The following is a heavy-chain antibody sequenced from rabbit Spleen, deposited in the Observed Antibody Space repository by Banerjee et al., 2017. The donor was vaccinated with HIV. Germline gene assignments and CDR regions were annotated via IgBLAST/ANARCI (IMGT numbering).Heavy chain of an antibody. CDR3: ARDGGGSFSTYGMDL. J-gene: IGHJ6*01. CDR1: GFSFNSGYD. V-gene: IGHV1S45*01. D-gene: IGHD8-1*01. Sequence: QEQLEESGGRLVQPGGSLTLSCKASGFSFNSGYDMCWVRQAPGKGLEWIGYIYSGIEYTYYATWAKGRFTISKTSSTTVTLQMTSLTVADTATYFCARDGGGSFSTYGMDLWGPGTLVTVS. CDR2: IYSGIEYT.